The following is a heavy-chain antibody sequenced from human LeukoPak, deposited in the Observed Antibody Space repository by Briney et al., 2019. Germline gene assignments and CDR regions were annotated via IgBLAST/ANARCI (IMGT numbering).Heavy chain of an antibody. CDR2: IYSSGSF. CDR3: AGSGGSSSGSLGLWYSDI. V-gene: IGHV4-4*07. D-gene: IGHD6-19*01. J-gene: IGHJ3*02. Sequence: SGTLSLTCTVSGGSISSYFWTWIRQPAGRGLEWIGHIYSSGSFKYNPSLKSRVTMSIDTSKNQLSLKLNSVTAADTAVYYCAGSGGSSSGSLGLWYSDIWGQGTMVTVSS. CDR1: GGSISSYF.